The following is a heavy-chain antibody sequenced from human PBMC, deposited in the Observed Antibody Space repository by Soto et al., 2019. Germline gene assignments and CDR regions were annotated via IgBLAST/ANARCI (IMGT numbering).Heavy chain of an antibody. J-gene: IGHJ6*02. CDR1: GYSFTSYW. Sequence: PGESLKISCKGSGYSFTSYWIGWVRQVPGKGLEWMGIIYTGDSDTRYSPSFQGQVTISADKSISTAYLQWSSLKASDTAMYYCASSPRGYCSSTSCRELGNYYGMDVWGQGTTVTVSS. CDR3: ASSPRGYCSSTSCRELGNYYGMDV. V-gene: IGHV5-51*01. CDR2: IYTGDSDT. D-gene: IGHD2-2*01.